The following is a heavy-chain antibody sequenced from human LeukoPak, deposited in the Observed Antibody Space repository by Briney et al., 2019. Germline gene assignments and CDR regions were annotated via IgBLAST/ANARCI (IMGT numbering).Heavy chain of an antibody. D-gene: IGHD3/OR15-3a*01. Sequence: PGGSLRLSCAASGFTVSSNYMSWVRQAPGKGLEWVSVIYSGGSTYYADSVKGRFTISRDNSKNTLYLQMNSLRAEDTAVYYCARGQGTLYYYYYGMDVWGQGTTVTVSS. V-gene: IGHV3-53*01. J-gene: IGHJ6*02. CDR2: IYSGGST. CDR3: ARGQGTLYYYYYGMDV. CDR1: GFTVSSNY.